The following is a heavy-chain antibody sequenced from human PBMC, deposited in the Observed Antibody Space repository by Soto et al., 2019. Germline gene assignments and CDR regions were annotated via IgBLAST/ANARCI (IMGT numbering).Heavy chain of an antibody. V-gene: IGHV1-3*01. CDR2: INAGNGNT. Sequence: ASVKVSCKASGYTFTSYAIHWVRQAPGQRLEWMGWINAGNGNTKYSQRFQGRVTVTRDTSASTAYMELSSLRSEDTAVYYCGRWPAAFDYSGQGTLVSLSS. CDR1: GYTFTSYA. CDR3: GRWPAAFDY. D-gene: IGHD6-13*01. J-gene: IGHJ4*02.